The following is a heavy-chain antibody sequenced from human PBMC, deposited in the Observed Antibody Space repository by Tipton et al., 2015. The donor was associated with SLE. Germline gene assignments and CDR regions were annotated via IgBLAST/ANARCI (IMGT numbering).Heavy chain of an antibody. D-gene: IGHD3-16*01. CDR3: ARYDSSSDQFHL. Sequence: TLSLTCSVSGYSISSGYYWGWIRQPPGKGLEWIGSIYHSGSTSYNPSLKSRVTISVDTSKNQFSLKLSSVTAADTAIYFCARYDSSSDQFHLWGQGTLVNVSS. J-gene: IGHJ4*02. CDR1: GYSISSGYY. V-gene: IGHV4-38-2*01. CDR2: IYHSGST.